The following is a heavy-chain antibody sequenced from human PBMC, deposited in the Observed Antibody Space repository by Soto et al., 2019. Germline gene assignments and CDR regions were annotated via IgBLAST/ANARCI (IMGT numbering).Heavy chain of an antibody. D-gene: IGHD3-22*01. V-gene: IGHV5-51*01. CDR2: IYPGDSDT. Sequence: PGESLKISCKGSGYSFTSYWIGWVRQMPGKGLEWMGIIYPGDSDTRYSPSFQGQVTISADKSISTAYLQWSSLKASDTAMYYCARHSNYYDSSGYQRPQGLDYWGQGTLVTAPQ. CDR1: GYSFTSYW. J-gene: IGHJ4*02. CDR3: ARHSNYYDSSGYQRPQGLDY.